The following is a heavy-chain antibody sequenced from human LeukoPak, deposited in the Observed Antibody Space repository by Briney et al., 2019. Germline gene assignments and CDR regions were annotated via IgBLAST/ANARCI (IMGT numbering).Heavy chain of an antibody. V-gene: IGHV3-7*03. Sequence: PGGSLRLSCAASGFTFSSYWMSWVRQAPGKGLEWVADIKQDGSEKYYVDSVKGRFTISRDNAKNSLYLQMNSLRAEDTAVYYCARPYARTWAYWGAFDIWGQGTMVTVSS. J-gene: IGHJ3*02. CDR3: ARPYARTWAYWGAFDI. D-gene: IGHD3-16*01. CDR2: IKQDGSEK. CDR1: GFTFSSYW.